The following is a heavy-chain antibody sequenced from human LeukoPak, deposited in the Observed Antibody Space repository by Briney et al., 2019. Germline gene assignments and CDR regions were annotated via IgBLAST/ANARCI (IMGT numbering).Heavy chain of an antibody. CDR1: GYTFTGYY. Sequence: ASVTVTCKACGYTFTGYYMHWVRQAPGQGLEWMGWINPNSGGTNYAQKFQGRVTMTRDTSISTAYMELSRLRSDDTAVYYCVRGRAIFGVVDYWGQGTLVTVSS. V-gene: IGHV1-2*02. J-gene: IGHJ4*02. D-gene: IGHD3-3*01. CDR3: VRGRAIFGVVDY. CDR2: INPNSGGT.